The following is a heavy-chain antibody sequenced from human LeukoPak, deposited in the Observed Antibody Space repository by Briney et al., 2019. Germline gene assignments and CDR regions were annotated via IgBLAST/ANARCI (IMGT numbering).Heavy chain of an antibody. Sequence: PGGSLRLSCTGSGFTFSDYWMTWARQAPGKGLEWVANLRPDGSDKYYVDSVKGRFTISRDNAKKLVYLQMNSLRAEDTAVYYCAREAYDDASESWGQGTLVTVSS. V-gene: IGHV3-7*01. CDR3: AREAYDDASES. D-gene: IGHD3-3*01. J-gene: IGHJ5*02. CDR1: GFTFSDYW. CDR2: LRPDGSDK.